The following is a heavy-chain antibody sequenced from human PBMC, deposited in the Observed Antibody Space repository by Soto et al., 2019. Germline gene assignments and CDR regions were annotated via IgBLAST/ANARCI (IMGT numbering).Heavy chain of an antibody. CDR3: AHIMGWNWFAP. J-gene: IGHJ5*02. Sequence: QITLKESGPTLVKPTQTLTLTCTFSGFSLNTDGVAVGWIRQPPGKALEWLALIYWDDDKRYSPSLKTRLTVTKDTSKNQVVLTMTNVDSMDTAPYLCAHIMGWNWFAPWGQGTLVTVSP. CDR2: IYWDDDK. D-gene: IGHD1-1*01. CDR1: GFSLNTDGVA. V-gene: IGHV2-5*02.